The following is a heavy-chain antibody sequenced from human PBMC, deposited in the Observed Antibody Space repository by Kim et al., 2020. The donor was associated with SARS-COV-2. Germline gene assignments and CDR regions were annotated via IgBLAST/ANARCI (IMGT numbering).Heavy chain of an antibody. CDR1: GFTFSRHG. Sequence: GGSLRLSCAAPGFTFSRHGMHWVRQAPGKGLEWLAVISYDVINKYYADSVKVRFPLSRAPSPPPLSLPMPLLLASAPAVSYCATDGRHFDWDGMDVWG. J-gene: IGHJ6*02. CDR2: ISYDVINK. CDR3: ATDGRHFDWDGMDV. D-gene: IGHD3-9*01. V-gene: IGHV3-30*03.